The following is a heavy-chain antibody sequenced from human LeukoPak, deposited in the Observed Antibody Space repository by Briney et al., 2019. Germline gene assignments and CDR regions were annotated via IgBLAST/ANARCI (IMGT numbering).Heavy chain of an antibody. Sequence: SETLSLTCTVSGGSIRSYYWSWIRQPPGKGLEWIGYIYYSGSTKYNPSLESRVTISVDTSRNQFSLKLSSGTAADTAVYYCARIGTTATRFDYWGQGNLVTVSS. V-gene: IGHV4-59*01. D-gene: IGHD1/OR15-1a*01. J-gene: IGHJ4*02. CDR1: GGSIRSYY. CDR2: IYYSGST. CDR3: ARIGTTATRFDY.